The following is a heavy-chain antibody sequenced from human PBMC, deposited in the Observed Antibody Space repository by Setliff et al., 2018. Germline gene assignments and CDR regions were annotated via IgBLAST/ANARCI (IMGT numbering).Heavy chain of an antibody. Sequence: SETLSLTCTVSGGSISTYYWSWIRQPPGKGLEWIGYIYYNGGTKYNPSLKSRVTISVDTSKNQFSLKLPSVTAADTAVYYCARHLLAGDSSFDYWGQGTLVTVSS. CDR3: ARHLLAGDSSFDY. V-gene: IGHV4-59*08. CDR2: IYYNGGT. D-gene: IGHD6-19*01. CDR1: GGSISTYY. J-gene: IGHJ4*02.